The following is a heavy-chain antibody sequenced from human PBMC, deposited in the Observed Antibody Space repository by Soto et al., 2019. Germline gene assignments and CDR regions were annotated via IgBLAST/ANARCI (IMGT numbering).Heavy chain of an antibody. CDR3: ARVPMEPYYYYGMDV. J-gene: IGHJ6*02. V-gene: IGHV3-30*03. Sequence: QVQLVESGGGGVQPGRSLRLSCAASGFTFSSYGMHWVRQAPGKGLEWVAVISYDGSNKYYADSVKGRFTISRDNSKNTLYLQMNSLRAEDTAVYYCARVPMEPYYYYGMDVWGQGTTVTVSS. CDR1: GFTFSSYG. CDR2: ISYDGSNK. D-gene: IGHD1-26*01.